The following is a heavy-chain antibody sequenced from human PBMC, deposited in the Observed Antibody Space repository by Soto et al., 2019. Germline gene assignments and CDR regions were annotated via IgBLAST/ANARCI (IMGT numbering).Heavy chain of an antibody. J-gene: IGHJ5*02. CDR1: GYSFTSYW. CDR3: ARQRGYSGYDDWFDP. Sequence: GESQKISCKGSGYSFTSYWISWVRQMPGKGLEWMGRIDPSDSYTNYSPSFQGHVTISADKSISTAYLQWSSLKASDTAMYYCARQRGYSGYDDWFDPWGQGTLVTVSS. CDR2: IDPSDSYT. V-gene: IGHV5-10-1*01. D-gene: IGHD5-12*01.